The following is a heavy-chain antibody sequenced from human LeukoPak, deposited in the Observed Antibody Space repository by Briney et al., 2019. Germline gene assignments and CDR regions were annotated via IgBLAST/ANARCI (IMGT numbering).Heavy chain of an antibody. Sequence: GGSLRLSCVASGFPFSSYWMTWVRQAPGKGLEWVANIKQDGSKKSYVDSVKGRFTISRDNSKNTLYLQMNSLRAEDTAVYYCARADYGNDYWGQGTLVTVSS. CDR3: ARADYGNDY. D-gene: IGHD4/OR15-4a*01. V-gene: IGHV3-7*03. J-gene: IGHJ4*02. CDR2: IKQDGSKK. CDR1: GFPFSSYW.